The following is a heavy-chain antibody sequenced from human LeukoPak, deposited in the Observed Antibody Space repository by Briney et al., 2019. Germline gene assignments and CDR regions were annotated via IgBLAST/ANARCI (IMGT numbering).Heavy chain of an antibody. J-gene: IGHJ4*02. CDR2: ISSAGGYI. CDR1: GFTFSSYT. CDR3: AREIVSSNSFDN. D-gene: IGHD2-2*01. Sequence: AGGSLRLSCAASGFTFSSYTLNWVRQAPGKGLEWVSSISSAGGYIYYADSVKGRFTISRDNAKNSPYLQMNSLRAVDTAVYYCAREIVSSNSFDNWGQGTLVTVSS. V-gene: IGHV3-21*01.